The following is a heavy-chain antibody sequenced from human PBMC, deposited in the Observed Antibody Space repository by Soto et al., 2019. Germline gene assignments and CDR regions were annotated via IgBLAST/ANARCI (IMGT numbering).Heavy chain of an antibody. CDR3: AKDGIAARRRYFDY. CDR1: GGSISSYF. J-gene: IGHJ4*02. D-gene: IGHD6-6*01. CDR2: IYYTGRT. Sequence: SETLSLTCTVSGGSISSYFWSWIRQPPGKGLEWIGYIYYTGRTNYNPSLKSRVTISLDTSKNQFSLKLTSVTAADTAVYYCAKDGIAARRRYFDYWGQGTLVTVSS. V-gene: IGHV4-59*01.